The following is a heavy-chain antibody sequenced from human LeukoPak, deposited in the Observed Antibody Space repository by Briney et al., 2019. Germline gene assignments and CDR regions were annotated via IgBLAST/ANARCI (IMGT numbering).Heavy chain of an antibody. Sequence: GGSLRLSCAASGFIFSSYWMIWVRQAPGKGPEWVANIKPDGSEKYCVDSVKGRFTISRDNATNSLYLQMNSLRAEDTAVYYCARGYGNYANWFDPWGQGTLVTVSS. CDR2: IKPDGSEK. D-gene: IGHD4-11*01. CDR3: ARGYGNYANWFDP. J-gene: IGHJ5*02. V-gene: IGHV3-7*01. CDR1: GFIFSSYW.